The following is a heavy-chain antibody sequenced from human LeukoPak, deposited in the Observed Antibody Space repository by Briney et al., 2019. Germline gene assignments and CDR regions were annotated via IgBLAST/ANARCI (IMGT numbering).Heavy chain of an antibody. Sequence: GGSLRLSCAASGFTFSSYEMNWVRQAPGKGLEWVSYISSSGSTIYYADSVKGRFTISRDNAKNSLYLQMNSLRAEDTAVYYCASLVGPSNLRYFDWLLDYWGQGTLVTVSS. CDR1: GFTFSSYE. D-gene: IGHD3-9*01. V-gene: IGHV3-48*03. J-gene: IGHJ4*02. CDR3: ASLVGPSNLRYFDWLLDY. CDR2: ISSSGSTI.